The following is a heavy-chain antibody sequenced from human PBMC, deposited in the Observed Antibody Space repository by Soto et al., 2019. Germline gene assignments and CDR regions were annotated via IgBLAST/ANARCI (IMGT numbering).Heavy chain of an antibody. CDR3: AGYQLQAYFQKCFDT. CDR2: IYHSGST. V-gene: IGHV4-59*01. J-gene: IGHJ5*02. D-gene: IGHD1-1*01. Sequence: QVQLQESGPGLVKPSETLSLTCTVSGGSISSYYWSWIRQPPGKGLEGIGEIYHSGSTNYNPSLNIRVTFSIDTSKSQFSMNLMSVPSADTAVYYCAGYQLQAYFQKCFDTWGQGTLVTVSS. CDR1: GGSISSYY.